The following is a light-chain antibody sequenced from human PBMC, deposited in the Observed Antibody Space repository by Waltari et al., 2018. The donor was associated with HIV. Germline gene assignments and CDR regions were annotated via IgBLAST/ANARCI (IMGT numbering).Light chain of an antibody. J-gene: IGLJ2*01. CDR1: NSAFGHYNF. V-gene: IGLV2-14*01. CDR2: EIM. Sequence: QSVLTQPASVSGFPRHSITISCTGANSAFGHYNFLSWYHKPPGKVPKVIIYEIMTRPSGVSDRFSGSKSGNTASLTISRLRAEDEADYYCTSYTANDTVIFGGGTKVTVL. CDR3: TSYTANDTVI.